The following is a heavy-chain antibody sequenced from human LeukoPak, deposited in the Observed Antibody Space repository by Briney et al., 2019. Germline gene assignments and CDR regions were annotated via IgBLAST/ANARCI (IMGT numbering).Heavy chain of an antibody. J-gene: IGHJ4*02. CDR2: IWYDGSNK. D-gene: IGHD3-10*01. CDR1: GFTFSSYG. V-gene: IGHV3-33*01. Sequence: PGGYLRLSCAASGFTFSSYGMQWVRQAPGKGLEWVAVIWYDGSNKYYADSVKGRFTISRDNSKNTLYLQMNSLRAEDTAVYYCARDSSRYRLWFGDPKLGYWGQGTLVTVSS. CDR3: ARDSSRYRLWFGDPKLGY.